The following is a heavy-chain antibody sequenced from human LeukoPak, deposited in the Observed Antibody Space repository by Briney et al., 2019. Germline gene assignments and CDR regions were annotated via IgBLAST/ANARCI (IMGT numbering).Heavy chain of an antibody. CDR3: ACTSGYDFSCYYYYYMDV. D-gene: IGHD5-12*01. J-gene: IGHJ6*03. Sequence: GGSLRLSCAASGFTFSSYSMNWVRQAPGKGLEWVSSISSGSSYIYYADSVKGRFTISRDNAKNSLYLQMNSLSAEDTAVYYCACTSGYDFSCYYYYYMDVWGKGTTVTVSS. CDR2: ISSGSSYI. V-gene: IGHV3-21*01. CDR1: GFTFSSYS.